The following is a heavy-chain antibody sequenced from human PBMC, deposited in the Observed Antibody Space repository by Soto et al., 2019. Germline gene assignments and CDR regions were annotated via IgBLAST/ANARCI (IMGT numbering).Heavy chain of an antibody. V-gene: IGHV3-66*01. D-gene: IGHD6-13*01. CDR2: IYSGGST. Sequence: PGGSLRLSCAASGGTVSRNYMSEGRQAPGKGLEWVSVIYSGGSTYYADSVKGRFTISRDNSKNTLYLQMNSLRAEDTAVYYCASCKPIAAAGPRPDYYGMDVWGQGTTVTVSS. J-gene: IGHJ6*02. CDR3: ASCKPIAAAGPRPDYYGMDV. CDR1: GGTVSRNY.